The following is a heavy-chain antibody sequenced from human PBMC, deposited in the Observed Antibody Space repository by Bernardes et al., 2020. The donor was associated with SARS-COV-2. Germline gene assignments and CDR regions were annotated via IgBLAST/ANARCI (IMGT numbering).Heavy chain of an antibody. J-gene: IGHJ6*02. V-gene: IGHV4-39*02. D-gene: IGHD1-26*01. Sequence: SETLSLTCTVSGGSIRSHNYYWGWIRQPPGKGLEWVASVYYSGTTYYNPSIQGRGTIAVDTSKNRFSLSLTSVTVADTAVYYCASHSGSPPPAWTLNYHSSAMDVWGQGATVTVSS. CDR1: GGSIRSHNYY. CDR3: ASHSGSPPPAWTLNYHSSAMDV. CDR2: VYYSGTT.